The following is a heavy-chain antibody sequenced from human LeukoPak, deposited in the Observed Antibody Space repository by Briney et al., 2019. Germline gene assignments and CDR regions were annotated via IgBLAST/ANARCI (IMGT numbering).Heavy chain of an antibody. Sequence: SETLSLTCTVSGGSITSSFYWSWIRPSPGKGLEWIGYIYNSGGTKYNPSLKSRLTISVDTSKNQFSLNLSSVTAADTAVYYCARDRDDDPSSSWYRSGLNWFDPWGQGTLVTVSS. CDR3: ARDRDDDPSSSWYRSGLNWFDP. V-gene: IGHV4-59*01. CDR1: GGSITSSFY. J-gene: IGHJ5*02. D-gene: IGHD6-13*01. CDR2: IYNSGGT.